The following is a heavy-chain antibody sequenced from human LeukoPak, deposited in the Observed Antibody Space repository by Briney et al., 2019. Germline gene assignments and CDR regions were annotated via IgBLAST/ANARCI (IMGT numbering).Heavy chain of an antibody. J-gene: IGHJ4*02. D-gene: IGHD6-13*01. V-gene: IGHV1-3*01. CDR1: GYTFTGYY. CDR3: ARGPRIAAAATFDY. Sequence: ASVKVSCTASGYTFTGYYMHWVRQAPGQRLEWMGWINAGNGNTKYSRKFQGRVTITRDTSASTAYMELSSLRSEDTAVYYCARGPRIAAAATFDYWGQGTLVTVSS. CDR2: INAGNGNT.